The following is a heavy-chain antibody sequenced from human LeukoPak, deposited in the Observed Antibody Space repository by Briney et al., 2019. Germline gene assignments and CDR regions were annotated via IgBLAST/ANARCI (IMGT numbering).Heavy chain of an antibody. Sequence: GGSLRLSCAASGFTFSHYGMHWVRQAPGKGLEWVAGIWYAGSKKYYADSVQGRFTISRDSSKNTLYLQMDSLRAEDTAVYYCARETGTTPGHFDYWGRGTLLTVSS. D-gene: IGHD1-1*01. CDR1: GFTFSHYG. CDR3: ARETGTTPGHFDY. V-gene: IGHV3-33*01. CDR2: IWYAGSKK. J-gene: IGHJ4*02.